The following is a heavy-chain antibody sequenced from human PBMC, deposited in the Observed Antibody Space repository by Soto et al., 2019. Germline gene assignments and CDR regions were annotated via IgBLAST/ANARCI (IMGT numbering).Heavy chain of an antibody. CDR3: TRVPVGGDRLRGTLDF. CDR1: GFTYGGYA. CDR2: IRSKGYDGTT. Sequence: GGSLRLSCTASGFTYGGYAMSWVRQAPGMGLEWVGFIRSKGYDGTTEYAASVHGRFTISRDDSKSIAYLQMNSLKTEDTAVDYCTRVPVGGDRLRGTLDFWGQGT. D-gene: IGHD4-17*01. J-gene: IGHJ4*02. V-gene: IGHV3-49*04.